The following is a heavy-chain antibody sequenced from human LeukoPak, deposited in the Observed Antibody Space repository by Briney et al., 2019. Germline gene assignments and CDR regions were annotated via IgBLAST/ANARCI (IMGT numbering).Heavy chain of an antibody. D-gene: IGHD1-14*01. Sequence: PSETLSLTCTVSGGSISSYYWSWVRQPPGKGLGWIGYIYTSGSTNYNSSLKSRVTISVDTSKNQSSLKLSSVTAADTAVYYCARLTPPDQVYYYYYYYMDVWGKGTTVTVSS. J-gene: IGHJ6*03. CDR2: IYTSGST. CDR3: ARLTPPDQVYYYYYYYMDV. V-gene: IGHV4-4*09. CDR1: GGSISSYY.